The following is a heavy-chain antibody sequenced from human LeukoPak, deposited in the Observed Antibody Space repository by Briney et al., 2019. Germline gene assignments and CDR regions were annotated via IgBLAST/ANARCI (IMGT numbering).Heavy chain of an antibody. CDR3: AREQLAAAGTIDY. CDR1: GFTFSSYS. CDR2: ISSSGSTI. J-gene: IGHJ4*02. Sequence: GSLRLSCAASGFTFSSYSMNWVRQAPGKGLEWVSYISSSGSTIYYADSVKGRFTISRDNAKNSLYLQMNSLRAEDTAVYYCAREQLAAAGTIDYWGQGTLVTVSS. V-gene: IGHV3-48*04. D-gene: IGHD6-13*01.